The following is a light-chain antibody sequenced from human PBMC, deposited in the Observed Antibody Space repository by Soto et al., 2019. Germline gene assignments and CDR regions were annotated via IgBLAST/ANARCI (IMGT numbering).Light chain of an antibody. CDR1: QSVSSRY. Sequence: EIVLTQSPGTLSLSPGDRATLACRASQSVSSRYLAWYQQTPGQAPRLLIYGTSHRATGIPDRFSGSGSGTDFTLTINRLEPKDFAVYYCQQYGSSWTFGQGTKVDIK. CDR3: QQYGSSWT. V-gene: IGKV3-20*01. J-gene: IGKJ1*01. CDR2: GTS.